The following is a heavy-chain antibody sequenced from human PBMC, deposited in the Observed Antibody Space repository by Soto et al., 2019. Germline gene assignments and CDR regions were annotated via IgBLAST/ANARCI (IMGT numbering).Heavy chain of an antibody. CDR2: INPSGGST. V-gene: IGHV1-46*03. J-gene: IGHJ4*02. CDR1: GYTFTSYY. CDR3: ARGSGTTVDY. Sequence: QVQLVQSGAEVKKPGASVKVSCKASGYTFTSYYMHWVRQAPGQGLEWMGIINPSGGSTSYAQKFQGRVTMTRDTSTSTVYLELSSPRSEDTAVCYCARGSGTTVDYWGQGTLVTFSS. D-gene: IGHD1-7*01.